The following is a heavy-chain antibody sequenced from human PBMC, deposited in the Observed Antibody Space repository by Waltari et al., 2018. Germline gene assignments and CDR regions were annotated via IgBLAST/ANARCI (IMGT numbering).Heavy chain of an antibody. J-gene: IGHJ3*02. CDR2: IIPIFGTA. CDR3: ARARLYGDYAEDAFDI. CDR1: GGTFSSYA. Sequence: VKKPGSSVKVSCKASGGTFSSYAISWVRQAPGQGLEWMGGIIPIFGTANYAQKFQGRVTITADESTSTAYMELSSLRSEDTAVYYCARARLYGDYAEDAFDIWGQGTMVTVSS. D-gene: IGHD4-17*01. V-gene: IGHV1-69*13.